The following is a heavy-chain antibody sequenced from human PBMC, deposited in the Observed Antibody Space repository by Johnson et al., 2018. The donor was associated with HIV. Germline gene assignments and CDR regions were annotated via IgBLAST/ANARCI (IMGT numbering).Heavy chain of an antibody. Sequence: EKLGESGGGWIQPGGSLRLAGAASEVNVSSNEMSWVRQAPGKGREWEAARGSAGDRYYPGSVKGRFTISRENAKNSLYLQMNSLRAEDTAVYYCARDSTYSSSPLGAFDIWGQGTMVTVSS. CDR3: ARDSTYSSSPLGAFDI. J-gene: IGHJ3*02. CDR1: EVNVSSNE. CDR2: RGSAGDR. D-gene: IGHD6-6*01. V-gene: IGHV3-13*01.